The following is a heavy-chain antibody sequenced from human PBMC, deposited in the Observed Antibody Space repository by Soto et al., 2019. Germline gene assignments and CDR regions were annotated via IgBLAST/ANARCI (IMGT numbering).Heavy chain of an antibody. J-gene: IGHJ5*02. Sequence: RSLTCTVSGGSISSSSYYWGWIRQPPGKGLEWIGSIYYSGSTYYNPSLKSRVTISVDTSKNQFSLKLSSVTAADTAVYYCARHSPPSIAARRTLNWFDPWGQGTLVTVSS. CDR1: GGSISSSSYY. V-gene: IGHV4-39*01. CDR3: ARHSPPSIAARRTLNWFDP. CDR2: IYYSGST. D-gene: IGHD6-6*01.